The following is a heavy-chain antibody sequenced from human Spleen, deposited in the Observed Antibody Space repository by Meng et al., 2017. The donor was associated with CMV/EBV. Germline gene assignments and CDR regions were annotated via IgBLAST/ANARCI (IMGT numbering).Heavy chain of an antibody. CDR3: SRDDNWGLDY. CDR1: GYTFAGHY. CDR2: IHPNTGET. V-gene: IGHV1-2*02. J-gene: IGHJ4*02. D-gene: IGHD7-27*01. Sequence: ASVKVSCKTSGYTFAGHYMHWLRQAPGQGHEWMGWIHPNTGETNYGQNFHGRVTVTRDTSIRTVYMELSSLRPADTAMYYCSRDDNWGLDYWGQGTLVTVSS.